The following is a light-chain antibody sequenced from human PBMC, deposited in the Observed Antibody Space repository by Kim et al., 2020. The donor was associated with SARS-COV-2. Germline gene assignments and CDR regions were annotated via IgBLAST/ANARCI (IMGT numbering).Light chain of an antibody. CDR2: GAS. J-gene: IGKJ1*01. Sequence: EILMTQSPATLSVSPGERATLSCRASQSVSSNLAWYQQKPGQAPRLLIFGASTRATGIPARFSGSGSGTEFTLTISSLQSEDFAVYYCQQYNDRWTFGQGTKLEI. CDR3: QQYNDRWT. CDR1: QSVSSN. V-gene: IGKV3-15*01.